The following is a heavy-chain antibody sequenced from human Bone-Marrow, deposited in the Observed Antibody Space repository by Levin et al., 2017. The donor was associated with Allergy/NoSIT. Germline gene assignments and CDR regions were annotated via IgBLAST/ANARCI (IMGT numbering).Heavy chain of an antibody. D-gene: IGHD6-13*01. CDR3: ARVVGEQQQPDYYDYYGMDV. CDR2: MNPNSGNT. J-gene: IGHJ6*02. CDR1: GYTFTSYD. V-gene: IGHV1-8*01. Sequence: GESLKISCKASGYTFTSYDINWVRQATGQGLEWMGWMNPNSGNTGYAQKFQGRVTMTRNTSISTAYMELSSLRSEDTAVYYCARVVGEQQQPDYYDYYGMDVWGQGTTVTVSS.